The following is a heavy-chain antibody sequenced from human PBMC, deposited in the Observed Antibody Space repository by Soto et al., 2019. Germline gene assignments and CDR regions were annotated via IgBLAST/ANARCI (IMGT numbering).Heavy chain of an antibody. CDR1: GYSFTDYH. D-gene: IGHD5-18*01. CDR3: ARGAFHTAMVSVAVGVSSHPPGF. V-gene: IGHV1-2*04. Sequence: ASVKVSCKASGYSFTDYHIHWVRQAPGQGLEWLGRINPKSGGTSTAQKFQGWVTMTRDRSISSVYMELSRLRSDDTAVYYCARGAFHTAMVSVAVGVSSHPPGFWGQGTLVTVSS. J-gene: IGHJ4*02. CDR2: INPKSGGT.